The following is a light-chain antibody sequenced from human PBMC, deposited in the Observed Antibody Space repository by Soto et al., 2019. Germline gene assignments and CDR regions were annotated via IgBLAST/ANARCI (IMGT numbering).Light chain of an antibody. V-gene: IGLV2-14*01. J-gene: IGLJ2*01. CDR2: DVR. CDR3: GSYTVTATLL. Sequence: QSALTQPASVSGAPGQSITISCTGTSSDVGGYNYVSWYQQHPGKAPKLMIYDVRNRPSGVSNRFSGSKSGSTASLTISGLQAEDEADYYCGSYTVTATLLFGGGTKVTVL. CDR1: SSDVGGYNY.